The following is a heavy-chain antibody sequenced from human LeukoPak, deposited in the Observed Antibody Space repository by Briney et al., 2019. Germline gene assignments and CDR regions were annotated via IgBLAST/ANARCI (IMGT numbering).Heavy chain of an antibody. J-gene: IGHJ5*02. CDR2: INSDGSST. Sequence: GGSLRLSCAASGLTISSHWMHWVRQVPGKGLVWVSRINSDGSSTNYADSVKGRLTTSRDNAKNTLYLQMNSLRAEDTAVYYCARGRGPYGWFDPWGQGTLVTVSS. CDR1: GLTISSHW. D-gene: IGHD3-10*01. CDR3: ARGRGPYGWFDP. V-gene: IGHV3-74*01.